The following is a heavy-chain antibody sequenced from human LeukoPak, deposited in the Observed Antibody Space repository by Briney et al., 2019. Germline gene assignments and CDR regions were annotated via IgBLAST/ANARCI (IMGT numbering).Heavy chain of an antibody. J-gene: IGHJ6*02. CDR2: ISGSGGST. CDR1: GFTFSSYA. CDR3: ARDGQWLSYYYYYGMDV. D-gene: IGHD6-19*01. V-gene: IGHV3-23*01. Sequence: GGSLRLSCAASGFTFSSYAMSWVRQAPGKGLEWVSAISGSGGSTYYADSVKGRFTISRDNSKNTLYLQMNSLRAEDTAVYYCARDGQWLSYYYYYGMDVWGQGTTVTVSS.